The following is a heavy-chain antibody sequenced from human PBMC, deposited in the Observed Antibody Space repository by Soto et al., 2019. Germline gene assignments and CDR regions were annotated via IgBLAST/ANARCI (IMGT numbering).Heavy chain of an antibody. Sequence: EVQLVETGGGLIQPGGSLRLSCAASGFTVSSNYMSWVRQAPGKGLEWVSVIYSGGSTYYADSVKGRFTISRDNSKNTLYLQMNSLRAEDTAVYYCARALPFYGDFYFDYWGQGTLVTVSS. V-gene: IGHV3-53*02. CDR3: ARALPFYGDFYFDY. J-gene: IGHJ4*02. D-gene: IGHD4-17*01. CDR2: IYSGGST. CDR1: GFTVSSNY.